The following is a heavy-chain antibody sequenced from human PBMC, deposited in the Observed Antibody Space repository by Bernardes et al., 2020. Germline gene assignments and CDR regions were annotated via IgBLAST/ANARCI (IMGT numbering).Heavy chain of an antibody. J-gene: IGHJ4*02. CDR2: ISGIGGST. CDR3: AKLRVKLGAGIYFDY. V-gene: IGHV3-23*01. D-gene: IGHD6-13*01. Sequence: GESLRLSCAAAGFTFSSYAMSWVRPAPGEGRGWVSAISGIGGSTYYADSVKGRFIISRDNSKNTLYPQMNSLRAEETSVYYRAKLRVKLGAGIYFDYWGQGTLVTVSS. CDR1: GFTFSSYA.